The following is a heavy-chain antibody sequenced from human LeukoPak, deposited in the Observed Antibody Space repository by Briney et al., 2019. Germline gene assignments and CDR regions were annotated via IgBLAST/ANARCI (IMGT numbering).Heavy chain of an antibody. Sequence: SETLSLTCAVYGGSFSGYYWSWIRQPPGKGLEWIGEINHSGSTNYNPSLKGRVTISVDTSKNQFSLKLSSVTAADTAVYYCARGGYYDILTGYPFDYWGQGTLVTVSS. D-gene: IGHD3-9*01. CDR1: GGSFSGYY. J-gene: IGHJ4*02. CDR3: ARGGYYDILTGYPFDY. V-gene: IGHV4-34*01. CDR2: INHSGST.